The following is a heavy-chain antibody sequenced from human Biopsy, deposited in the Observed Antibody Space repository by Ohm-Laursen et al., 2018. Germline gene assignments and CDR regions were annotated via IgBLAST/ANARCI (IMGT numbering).Heavy chain of an antibody. CDR1: GESSSGYF. D-gene: IGHD5-12*01. CDR3: ARGSGYFKLDV. V-gene: IGHV4-34*01. Sequence: GTLSLTCAVNGESSSGYFWNWIRQPPGRGLEWIGEINQSGSTKYNPSLKRRATLSADSSNSQFSLRLTSVTAADTAIYYCARGSGYFKLDVWGQGTTVTVSS. J-gene: IGHJ6*02. CDR2: INQSGST.